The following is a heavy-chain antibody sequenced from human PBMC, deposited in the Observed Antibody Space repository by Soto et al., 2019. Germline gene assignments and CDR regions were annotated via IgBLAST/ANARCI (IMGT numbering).Heavy chain of an antibody. Sequence: QVQLVQSGAEVKKPGSSVKVSCKASGGSFNNYAVTWVRQAPGQGLEWMGGIIPSSGTPNYAQRFQGRVTINADESTSTVSMELSSLRSEDTALYYCASSYGTSWYGDYWGQGTLVTVSS. D-gene: IGHD6-13*01. CDR1: GGSFNNYA. CDR2: IIPSSGTP. CDR3: ASSYGTSWYGDY. V-gene: IGHV1-69*01. J-gene: IGHJ4*02.